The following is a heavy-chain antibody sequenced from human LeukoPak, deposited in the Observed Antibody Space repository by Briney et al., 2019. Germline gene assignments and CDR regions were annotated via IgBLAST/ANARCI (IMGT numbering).Heavy chain of an antibody. V-gene: IGHV4-39*01. CDR1: GGSISSSSYY. J-gene: IGHJ4*02. D-gene: IGHD2-15*01. Sequence: SKTLSLTCTVSGGSISSSSYYWGWIRQPPGKGLEWIGSIYYSGSTYYNPSLKSRVTISVDTSKNQFSLKLSSVTAADTAVYYCARQGGYCSGGSCYSVFDYWGQGTLVTVSS. CDR3: ARQGGYCSGGSCYSVFDY. CDR2: IYYSGST.